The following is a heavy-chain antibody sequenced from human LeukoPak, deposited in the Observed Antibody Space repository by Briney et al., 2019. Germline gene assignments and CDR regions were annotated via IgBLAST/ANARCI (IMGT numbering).Heavy chain of an antibody. V-gene: IGHV3-30-3*01. Sequence: GGSLRLSCAASGFTFSSYAMHWVRQAPGKGLEWVAVISFDGSNKYYADSVKGRFTISRDNSKNTLYLQMNSLRAEDTAVYYCARDRVGATDYFDYWGQGTLVTVSS. CDR1: GFTFSSYA. J-gene: IGHJ4*02. CDR3: ARDRVGATDYFDY. CDR2: ISFDGSNK. D-gene: IGHD1-26*01.